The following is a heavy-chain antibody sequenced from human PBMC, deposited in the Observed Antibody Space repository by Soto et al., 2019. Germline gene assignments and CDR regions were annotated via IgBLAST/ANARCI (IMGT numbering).Heavy chain of an antibody. CDR2: INHSGST. Sequence: KTSETLSLTCAVYGGSFSGYYWSWIRQPPGKGLEWIGEINHSGSTNYNPSLKSRVTISVDTSKNQFSLKLSSVTAADTAVYYCARVTCSSTSCYLGYWGQGTLVTVSS. V-gene: IGHV4-34*01. CDR1: GGSFSGYY. J-gene: IGHJ4*02. D-gene: IGHD2-2*01. CDR3: ARVTCSSTSCYLGY.